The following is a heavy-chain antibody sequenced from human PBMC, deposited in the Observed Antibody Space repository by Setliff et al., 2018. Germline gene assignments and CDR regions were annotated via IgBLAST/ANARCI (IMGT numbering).Heavy chain of an antibody. CDR2: IYAGDSDT. CDR1: GYSFANSW. CDR3: ARDSNYEGAYDY. V-gene: IGHV5-51*01. D-gene: IGHD4-4*01. Sequence: GESLKISCKCSGYSFANSWIAWVRQMPGKGLEWMGVIYAGDSDTRYRPSFQGQVTISVDKSISTAYLQWSSLKASDTAMYYCARDSNYEGAYDYWGQGTLVTVSS. J-gene: IGHJ4*02.